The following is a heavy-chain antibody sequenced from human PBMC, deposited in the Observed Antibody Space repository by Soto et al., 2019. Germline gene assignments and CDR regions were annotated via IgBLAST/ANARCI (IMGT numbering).Heavy chain of an antibody. D-gene: IGHD6-19*01. CDR3: ARGNIAVAGTGNYFDY. J-gene: IGHJ4*02. V-gene: IGHV1-69*13. CDR1: GGTFSSYA. Sequence: SVKVSCKASGGTFSSYAISWVRQAPGQGLEWMGGIIPIFGTANYAQKFQGRVTITADESTSTAYMELSSLRSEDTAVYYCARGNIAVAGTGNYFDYWGQGTLVTVSS. CDR2: IIPIFGTA.